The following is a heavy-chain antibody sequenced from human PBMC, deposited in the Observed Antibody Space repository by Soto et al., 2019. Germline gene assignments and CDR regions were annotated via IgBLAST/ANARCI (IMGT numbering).Heavy chain of an antibody. Sequence: SETLSLTCTVSGGSVSSGSYYWSWIRQPPGKGLEWIGYIYYSGSTNYNPSLKSRVTISVYTSKNQFSLKLSSVTAADTAVYYCAAYYYGSGSSNWFDPWGQGTLVTVSS. CDR3: AAYYYGSGSSNWFDP. CDR2: IYYSGST. V-gene: IGHV4-61*01. CDR1: GGSVSSGSYY. J-gene: IGHJ5*02. D-gene: IGHD3-10*01.